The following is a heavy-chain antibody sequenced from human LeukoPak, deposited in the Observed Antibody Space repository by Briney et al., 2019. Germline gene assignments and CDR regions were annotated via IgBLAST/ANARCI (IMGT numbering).Heavy chain of an antibody. CDR3: ARALYDSSGFLVGY. J-gene: IGHJ4*02. V-gene: IGHV3-48*03. CDR1: GFTFSSYE. D-gene: IGHD3-22*01. CDR2: ISNSGSTM. Sequence: GSLRLSCAASGFTFSSYEMNWVRQAPGKGLEWVSYISNSGSTMYYADSVKGRFTISGDNAKNSLYLQMSSLRAEDTAVYYCARALYDSSGFLVGYWGQGTLVTVS.